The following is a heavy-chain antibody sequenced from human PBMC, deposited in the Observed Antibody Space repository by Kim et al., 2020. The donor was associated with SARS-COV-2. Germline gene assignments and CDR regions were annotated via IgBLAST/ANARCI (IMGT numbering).Heavy chain of an antibody. J-gene: IGHJ4*02. CDR3: AKHVTSRETAFDACFDY. D-gene: IGHD2-21*02. Sequence: SVKGRFTSSRDNAKNSVYLQLTSLRAADTALYYCAKHVTSRETAFDACFDYWGQGTLVTVSS. V-gene: IGHV3-9*01.